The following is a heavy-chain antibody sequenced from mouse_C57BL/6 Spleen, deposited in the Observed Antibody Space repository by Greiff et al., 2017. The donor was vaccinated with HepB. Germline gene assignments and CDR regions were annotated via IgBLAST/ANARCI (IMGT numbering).Heavy chain of an antibody. CDR1: GFTFSSYA. Sequence: EVKVEESGGGLVKPGGSLKLSCAASGFTFSSYAMSWVRQTPEKRLEWVATISDGGSYTYYPDNVKGRFTISRDNAKNNLYLQMSHLKSEDTAMYYCARDRLRLRGFDYWGQGTTLTVSS. J-gene: IGHJ2*01. D-gene: IGHD3-2*02. CDR3: ARDRLRLRGFDY. V-gene: IGHV5-4*01. CDR2: ISDGGSYT.